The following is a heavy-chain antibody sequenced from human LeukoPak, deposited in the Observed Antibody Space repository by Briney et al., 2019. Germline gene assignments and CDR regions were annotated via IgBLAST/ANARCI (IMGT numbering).Heavy chain of an antibody. Sequence: SVKVSCKASGGTFISYAISWVRQAPGQGLEWMGGIIPIFGIANYAQKFQGRVTITADKSTSTAYMELSSLRSEDTAVYYCARYSGRDGYNLNYYYYYGMDVWGQGTTVTVSS. V-gene: IGHV1-69*10. CDR1: GGTFISYA. D-gene: IGHD5-24*01. CDR2: IIPIFGIA. J-gene: IGHJ6*02. CDR3: ARYSGRDGYNLNYYYYYGMDV.